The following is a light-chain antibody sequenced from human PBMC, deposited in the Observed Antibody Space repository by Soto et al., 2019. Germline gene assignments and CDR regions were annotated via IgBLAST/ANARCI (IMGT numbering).Light chain of an antibody. J-gene: IGLJ2*01. Sequence: QSALTQPASVSGSPGQSITISCTGASSDIGAFPYVSWYQKYPGKAPKLIISDVSIRASGVSPRFSASKSGNTASLTVSGLQAEDEADYYCATYTTSGTQVFGGGTKLTVL. CDR1: SSDIGAFPY. CDR3: ATYTTSGTQV. CDR2: DVS. V-gene: IGLV2-14*01.